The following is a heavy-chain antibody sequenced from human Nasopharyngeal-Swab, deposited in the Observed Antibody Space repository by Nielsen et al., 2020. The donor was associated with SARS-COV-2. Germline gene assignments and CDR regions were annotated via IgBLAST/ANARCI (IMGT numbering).Heavy chain of an antibody. CDR3: AKDRYDYVWGSYQGFDY. Sequence: GGSLRLSCAASGFTFSSYAMSWVRQAPGKGLEWVSAISGSGGSTYYADSVKGRFTISRDNSKNTLYLQMSSLRAEDTAVYYCAKDRYDYVWGSYQGFDYWGQGTLVTVSS. CDR2: ISGSGGST. D-gene: IGHD3-16*02. J-gene: IGHJ4*02. CDR1: GFTFSSYA. V-gene: IGHV3-23*01.